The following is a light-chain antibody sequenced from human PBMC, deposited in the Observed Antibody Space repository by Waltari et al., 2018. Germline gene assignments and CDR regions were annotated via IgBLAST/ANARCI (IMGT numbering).Light chain of an antibody. J-gene: IGKJ1*01. CDR3: QNYERLPVT. CDR1: QNIGRT. Sequence: EVVLTQSPGTLSLSPGERATLSRRASQNIGRTLTWYQQKPGQSPRLLMYGASIRAAGIPDRFSGSGSGTDFILTIARLEPEDFAVYYCQNYERLPVTFGQGTKVEIK. CDR2: GAS. V-gene: IGKV3-20*01.